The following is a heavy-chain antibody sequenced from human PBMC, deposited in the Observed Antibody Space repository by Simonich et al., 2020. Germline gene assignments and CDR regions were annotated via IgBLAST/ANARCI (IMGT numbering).Heavy chain of an antibody. CDR3: ARHLQLGPFDY. Sequence: QVQLQQWGAGLLKPSETLSLTCAVCGGSFSGYYWSWIRHPPGKGLEWIGEIKHSGSTKYNPSLKSRVTISVDTSKNQFSRKLSSVTAADTAVYYCARHLQLGPFDYWGQGTLVTVSS. D-gene: IGHD1-1*01. CDR1: GGSFSGYY. CDR2: IKHSGST. V-gene: IGHV4-34*01. J-gene: IGHJ4*02.